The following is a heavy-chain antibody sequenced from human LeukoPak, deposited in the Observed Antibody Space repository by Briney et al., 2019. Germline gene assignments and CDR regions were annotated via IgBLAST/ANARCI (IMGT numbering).Heavy chain of an antibody. V-gene: IGHV3-21*01. CDR2: ITFGSNYT. Sequence: PGGSLRLSCAASGFIFADDGINWVRQAPGKGLQWISAITFGSNYTYYADSIKGRFTVSRDNAANSVDLQMDSLRADDTAIYYCARGRFFDLWGRGTLVIVSS. D-gene: IGHD3-3*01. CDR3: ARGRFFDL. CDR1: GFIFADDG. J-gene: IGHJ2*01.